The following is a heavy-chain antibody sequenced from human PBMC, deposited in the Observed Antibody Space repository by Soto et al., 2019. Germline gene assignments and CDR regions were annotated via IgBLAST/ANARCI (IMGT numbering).Heavy chain of an antibody. J-gene: IGHJ4*02. D-gene: IGHD5-12*01. V-gene: IGHV4-39*01. CDR3: ARLGQVDIVTTIGYYFDY. Sequence: PSETLSLTCTVSGGSISSRSYYWGWIRQPPGKGLEWIGSIYYTGSTYYNPSLKSRVTISVDTSKNQFSLKLSSVTAADTAVYYCARLGQVDIVTTIGYYFDYWGQGTLVTVSS. CDR2: IYYTGST. CDR1: GGSISSRSYY.